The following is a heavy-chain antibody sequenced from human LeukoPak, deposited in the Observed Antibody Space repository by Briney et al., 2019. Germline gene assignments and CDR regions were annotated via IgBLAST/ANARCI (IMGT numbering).Heavy chain of an antibody. CDR3: ARDYGNGDFFDY. D-gene: IGHD2-21*01. CDR1: GGSISSSSYY. Sequence: SETLSLTCTVSGGSISSSSYYWGWIRQPPGKGLEWIGSIYYSGSTYYNPSLKSRVTISVDTSKNQFSLKLSSVTAADTAVYYCARDYGNGDFFDYWGQGTLVTVSS. CDR2: IYYSGST. J-gene: IGHJ4*02. V-gene: IGHV4-39*07.